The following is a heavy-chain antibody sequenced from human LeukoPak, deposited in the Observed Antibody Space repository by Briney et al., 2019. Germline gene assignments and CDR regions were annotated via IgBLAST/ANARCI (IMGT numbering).Heavy chain of an antibody. V-gene: IGHV3-23*01. J-gene: IGHJ3*02. CDR2: ISGSGGST. CDR3: AKETSPYSSGPRGAFDI. D-gene: IGHD6-19*01. Sequence: GGSLRLSCAASGFTFSSYAMSWVRQAPGKGLEWVSAISGSGGSTYYADSVKGRFTVSRDNSKNTLYLQMNSLRAEDTAVYYCAKETSPYSSGPRGAFDIWGQGIMVTVSS. CDR1: GFTFSSYA.